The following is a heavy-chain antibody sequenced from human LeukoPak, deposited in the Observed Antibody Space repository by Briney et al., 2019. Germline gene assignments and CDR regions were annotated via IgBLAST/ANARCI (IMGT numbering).Heavy chain of an antibody. D-gene: IGHD1-26*01. V-gene: IGHV4-39*07. J-gene: IGHJ1*01. CDR1: GGSISSSSYY. CDR2: IYYSGST. CDR3: ARARLVGATLSYFQH. Sequence: SETPSLTCTVSGGSISSSSYYWGWIRQPPGKGLEWIGSIYYSGSTYYNPSLKSRVTISVDTSKNQFSLKLSSVTAADTAVYYCARARLVGATLSYFQHWGQGTLVTVSS.